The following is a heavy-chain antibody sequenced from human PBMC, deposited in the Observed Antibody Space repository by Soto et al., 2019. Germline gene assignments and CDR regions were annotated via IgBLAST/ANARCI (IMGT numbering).Heavy chain of an antibody. CDR1: GYSFTSYW. CDR2: IDPSDSYT. Sequence: GESLKISCKGSGYSFTSYWISWVRQMPGKGLEWMGRIDPSDSYTNYSPSFQGHVTISADKSISTAYLQWSSLKASDTAMYYCARQMRYCSSTSCSYYYYYYGMDVWGQGTTVTVSS. V-gene: IGHV5-10-1*01. J-gene: IGHJ6*02. CDR3: ARQMRYCSSTSCSYYYYYYGMDV. D-gene: IGHD2-2*01.